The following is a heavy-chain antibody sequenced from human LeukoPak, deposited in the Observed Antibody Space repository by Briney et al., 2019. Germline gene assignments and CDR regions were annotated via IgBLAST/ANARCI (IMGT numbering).Heavy chain of an antibody. CDR1: GFTFSSYA. D-gene: IGHD2-8*01. V-gene: IGHV3-48*03. CDR2: ISSSGTTI. J-gene: IGHJ5*02. CDR3: ASAGVGFSLDP. Sequence: GGSLRLSCAASGFTFSSYAMSWVRQAPGKGLECVSSISSSGTTIYYADSVKGRFTISRDNAKNSLYLQMNSLRVEDTALYYCASAGVGFSLDPWGQGTLVTVSS.